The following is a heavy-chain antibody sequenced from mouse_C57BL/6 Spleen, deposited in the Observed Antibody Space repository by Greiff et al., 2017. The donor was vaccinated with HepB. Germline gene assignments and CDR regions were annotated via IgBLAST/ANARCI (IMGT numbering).Heavy chain of an antibody. J-gene: IGHJ4*01. Sequence: VQLQQPGAELVRPGSSVKLSCKASGYTFTSYWMDWVKQRPGQGLEWIGNIYPSDSETHYNQKFKDKATLTVDKSSSTAYMQLSSLTSEDSAVYYCARGYYGSYYAMDYWGQGTSVTVSS. CDR2: IYPSDSET. CDR1: GYTFTSYW. CDR3: ARGYYGSYYAMDY. D-gene: IGHD1-1*01. V-gene: IGHV1-61*01.